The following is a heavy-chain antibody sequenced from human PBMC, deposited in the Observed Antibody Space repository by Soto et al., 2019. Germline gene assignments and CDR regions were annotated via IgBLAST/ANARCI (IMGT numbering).Heavy chain of an antibody. CDR3: ARIGWTPVATDWEFDH. CDR1: GFTFSIYA. V-gene: IGHV3-23*01. CDR2: FRGSDRTT. Sequence: GGSRRLSCVPSGFTFSIYARSWGCQAPGKGLKWPSVFRGSDRTTYYADSVKGRFTISRDTSKNTLYLQMDSLRAEVSAKSFCARIGWTPVATDWEFDHWRQGTLVTVSS. J-gene: IGHJ4*02. D-gene: IGHD1-26*01.